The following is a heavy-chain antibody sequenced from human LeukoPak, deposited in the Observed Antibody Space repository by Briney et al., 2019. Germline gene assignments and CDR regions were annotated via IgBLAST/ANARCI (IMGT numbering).Heavy chain of an antibody. CDR2: IYYSGST. Sequence: SETLSLTCTVSGGSISSYYWSWIRQPPGKGLEWIGYIYYSGSTNYNPSPKSRVTISVDTSKNQFSLKLSSVTAADTAVYYCATYRRRDDAFDIWGQGTMVTVSS. CDR3: ATYRRRDDAFDI. J-gene: IGHJ3*02. CDR1: GGSISSYY. D-gene: IGHD1-26*01. V-gene: IGHV4-59*01.